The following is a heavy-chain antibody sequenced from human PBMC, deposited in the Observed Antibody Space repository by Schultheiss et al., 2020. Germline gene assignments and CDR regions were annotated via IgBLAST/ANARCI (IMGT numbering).Heavy chain of an antibody. D-gene: IGHD5-18*01. Sequence: GGSLRLSCAASGFTFSSYSMNWVRQAPGKGLVWVSRINGDGSSTDYADSVKGRFTISRDNAKNSLYLQMNSLRAEDTAVYYCARANVDTAMVSYYYYGRDVWGQGDTGTVSS. V-gene: IGHV3-74*01. CDR3: ARANVDTAMVSYYYYGRDV. CDR2: INGDGSST. J-gene: IGHJ6*02. CDR1: GFTFSSYS.